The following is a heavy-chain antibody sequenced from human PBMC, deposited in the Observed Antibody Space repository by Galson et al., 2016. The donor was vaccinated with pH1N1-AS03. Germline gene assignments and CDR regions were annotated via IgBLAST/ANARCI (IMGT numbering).Heavy chain of an antibody. CDR3: ARSFLGATDD. D-gene: IGHD3-16*01. CDR1: GYTFTTYD. Sequence: SVKVSCKASGYTFTTYDINWVRQAAGQGLEWMGWMTPNNGNTGYAQRFQGRVTMTRNTSISTAYMELSGLQPEDTAVYYCARSFLGATDDWGQGPLVIVSS. V-gene: IGHV1-8*01. CDR2: MTPNNGNT. J-gene: IGHJ4*02.